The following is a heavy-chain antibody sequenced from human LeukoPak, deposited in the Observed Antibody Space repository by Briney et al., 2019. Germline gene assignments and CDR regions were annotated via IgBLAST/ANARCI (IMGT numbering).Heavy chain of an antibody. CDR3: AKNRGAGSHYYYHMNV. Sequence: GGSLRLSCAASGFTFSSYGTHWVRQAPGKGLEWVAFIRYDGSNKYYADSVKGRFTISRDNSKNTLYLQLNSLRVEDTAVYYCAKNRGAGSHYYYHMNVWGKGTTVTVSS. J-gene: IGHJ6*03. V-gene: IGHV3-30*02. D-gene: IGHD1-26*01. CDR1: GFTFSSYG. CDR2: IRYDGSNK.